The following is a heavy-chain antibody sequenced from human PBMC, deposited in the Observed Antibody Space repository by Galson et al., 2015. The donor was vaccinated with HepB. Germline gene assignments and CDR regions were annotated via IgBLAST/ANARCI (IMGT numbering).Heavy chain of an antibody. CDR2: ISITSGTK. CDR3: ARRSRDGFNTGFDN. CDR1: GFTFSNYN. J-gene: IGHJ4*02. D-gene: IGHD5-24*01. V-gene: IGHV3-48*01. Sequence: SLRLSCAASGFTFSNYNMDWVRQAPGKGLEWVSYISITSGTKTYADSVKGRFTISRDNAKSSLYLQMNSLGADDTAAYYCARRSRDGFNTGFDNWGQGTLVTVSS.